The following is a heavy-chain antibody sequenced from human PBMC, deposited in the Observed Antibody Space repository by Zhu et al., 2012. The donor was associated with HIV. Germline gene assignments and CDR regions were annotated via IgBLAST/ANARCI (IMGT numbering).Heavy chain of an antibody. CDR1: GYNFRDYS. CDR3: PTRPNIFVVRRGSCDYCGDFPWQY. Sequence: QVQLVQSGAVIKTPGSSVKISCRASGYNFRDYSIHWVRLIPDKGFEWIGWIKPLWGAVSYARQLQGRVSMTRQLSQDPDDPDWGVAYIGVQWTDARPTRPNIFVVRRGSCDYCGDFPWQYWGQGTVAVVSS. D-gene: IGHD3-3*01. V-gene: IGHV1-2*02. CDR2: IKPLWGAV. J-gene: IGHJ1*01.